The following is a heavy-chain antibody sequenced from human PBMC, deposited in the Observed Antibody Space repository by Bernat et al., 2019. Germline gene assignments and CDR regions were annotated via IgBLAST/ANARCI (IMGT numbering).Heavy chain of an antibody. V-gene: IGHV4-4*02. D-gene: IGHD4-17*01. Sequence: QVQLQESGPGLVKPSGTLSLTCAVSGGPISSSNWWSWVRQPPGKGLEWIGEIYHSGSTNYNPSLKSRVTISVDKSKNQFSLKLSSGTAADTAVYYCARAQVLTTVTSYYYCGMDVWGHGTTVTVSS. CDR2: IYHSGST. J-gene: IGHJ6*02. CDR1: GGPISSSNW. CDR3: ARAQVLTTVTSYYYCGMDV.